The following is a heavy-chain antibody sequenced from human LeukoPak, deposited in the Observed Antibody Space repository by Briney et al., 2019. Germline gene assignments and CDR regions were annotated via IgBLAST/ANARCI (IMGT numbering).Heavy chain of an antibody. CDR2: IYYSGST. CDR3: ARVNYDFWSGPYYYYMDV. D-gene: IGHD3-3*01. Sequence: SETLSLTCTVSGGSISSYYWSWIRQPPGKGLEWIGYIYYSGSTNYNPSLKSRVTISVDTSKNQFSLKLSSVTAADTAVYYCARVNYDFWSGPYYYYMDVWGKGTTVTVSS. CDR1: GGSISSYY. V-gene: IGHV4-59*01. J-gene: IGHJ6*03.